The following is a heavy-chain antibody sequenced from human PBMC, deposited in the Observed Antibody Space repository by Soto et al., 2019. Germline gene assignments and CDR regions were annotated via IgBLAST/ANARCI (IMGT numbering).Heavy chain of an antibody. D-gene: IGHD3-22*01. CDR2: IDPSDSQT. Sequence: PGESLKISCKGSGYRFAGYWITWVRQKPGTGLAWMGRIDPSDSQTYYSPSFRGHVTISATKSITTVFLQWSSLRASDTAMYYCARQIYDSDTGPNFQYYFDSWGQGTPVTVSS. CDR1: GYRFAGYW. CDR3: ARQIYDSDTGPNFQYYFDS. V-gene: IGHV5-10-1*01. J-gene: IGHJ4*02.